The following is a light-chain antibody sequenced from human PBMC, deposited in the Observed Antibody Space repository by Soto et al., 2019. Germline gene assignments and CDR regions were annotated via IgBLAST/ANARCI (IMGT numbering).Light chain of an antibody. CDR3: QQRNIWPPVT. V-gene: IGKV3D-20*02. CDR2: GAF. CDR1: QSVSTSF. J-gene: IGKJ5*01. Sequence: EVVLTQSPGTLSLSPGERATLSCRASQSVSTSFLAWYQQKPGQAPRLLIYGAFSRATGIPDRFSGSGSGTDFTLTISRLEPEDFAVYYCQQRNIWPPVTFGQGTRLEI.